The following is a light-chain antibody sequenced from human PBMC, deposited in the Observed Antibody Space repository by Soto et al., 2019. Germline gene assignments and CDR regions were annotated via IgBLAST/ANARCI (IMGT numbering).Light chain of an antibody. CDR3: KQFSSYPHT. CDR2: DAS. CDR1: QTVRNNY. V-gene: IGKV3-20*01. Sequence: EFVLTQSPGTLSLSPGERATLSCRASQTVRNNYLAWYQQKPGQAPRLLIYDASSRATVIPDRFSGGGSGPDFTLTISTLEPEDFAVYYCKQFSSYPHTFGGGTTVDIK. J-gene: IGKJ4*01.